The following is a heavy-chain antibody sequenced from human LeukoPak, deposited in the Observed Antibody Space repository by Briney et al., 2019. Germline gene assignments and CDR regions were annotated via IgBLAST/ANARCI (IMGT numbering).Heavy chain of an antibody. D-gene: IGHD2-15*01. CDR1: GLTFSIYA. CDR3: ARDRSRGIEAFDI. Sequence: GGSLRLSCAASGLTFSIYAMSWVRQAPGKGLEWVSTISGSGDRTFYADSVKGRFTISRDNSKNTLYLQMNSLRAEDTAVYYCARDRSRGIEAFDIWGQGTMVTVSS. V-gene: IGHV3-23*01. J-gene: IGHJ3*02. CDR2: ISGSGDRT.